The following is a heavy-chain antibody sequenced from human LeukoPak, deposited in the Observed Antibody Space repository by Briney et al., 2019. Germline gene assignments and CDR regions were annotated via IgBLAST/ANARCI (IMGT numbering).Heavy chain of an antibody. CDR2: MNPNSGNT. CDR3: AIPMYSSGWYGDY. CDR1: GYTFTSYD. D-gene: IGHD6-19*01. Sequence: ASVKVSCKASGYTFTSYDINWVRQATGQGLEWMGWMNPNSGNTGYAQKFQGRVTMTRNTSISTAYMELSSLRSEDTAVYDCAIPMYSSGWYGDYWGQGTLVTVSS. V-gene: IGHV1-8*01. J-gene: IGHJ4*02.